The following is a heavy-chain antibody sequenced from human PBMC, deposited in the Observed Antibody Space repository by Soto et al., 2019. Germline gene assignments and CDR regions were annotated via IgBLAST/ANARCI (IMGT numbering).Heavy chain of an antibody. Sequence: EVQLVESGGGLVKPGGSLRLSCAASGFTFSSYSMNWVRQAPGKGLEWVSSISSSSSYIYYADSVKGRFTISRDNAKNSLYLKMNSLRAEDTAVYYCARGKFEGARHYWGQGTLVTVSS. CDR1: GFTFSSYS. J-gene: IGHJ4*02. D-gene: IGHD1-26*01. CDR3: ARGKFEGARHY. V-gene: IGHV3-21*01. CDR2: ISSSSSYI.